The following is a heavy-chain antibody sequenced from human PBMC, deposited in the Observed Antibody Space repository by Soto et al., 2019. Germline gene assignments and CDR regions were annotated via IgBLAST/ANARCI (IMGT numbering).Heavy chain of an antibody. V-gene: IGHV3-23*01. D-gene: IGHD3-22*01. J-gene: IGHJ4*02. CDR3: AKFPYYYDSSGYYYGATGDY. CDR1: GFTFSSYA. Sequence: GGSLRLSCAASGFTFSSYAMSWVRQAPGKGLEWVSAISGSGGSTYYADSVKGRFTISRDNSKNTLYLQMNSLRAEDTAVYYCAKFPYYYDSSGYYYGATGDYWGQGTLVTVSS. CDR2: ISGSGGST.